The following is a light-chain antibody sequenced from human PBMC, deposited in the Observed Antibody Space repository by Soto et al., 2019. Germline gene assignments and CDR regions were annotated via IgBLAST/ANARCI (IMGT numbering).Light chain of an antibody. CDR2: DVS. V-gene: IGKV1-13*02. J-gene: IGKJ5*01. CDR3: QQFNSYPIT. CDR1: QDIRGA. Sequence: AIQVTQSPSSLSASVGDRVTITCRASQDIRGALAWYQQKPGKAPKLLIYDVSTLESGVPSRFSGSVSGTEFTLTITSLQPGDFGTYICQQFNSYPITFGHGTRLDIK.